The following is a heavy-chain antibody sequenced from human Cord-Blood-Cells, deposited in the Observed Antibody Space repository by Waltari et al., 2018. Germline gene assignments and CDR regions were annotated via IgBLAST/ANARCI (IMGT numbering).Heavy chain of an antibody. V-gene: IGHV1-2*02. CDR1: GYTFTGYY. CDR3: ARVVGYYYDSSGYFDY. Sequence: QVQLVQSGAEVKKPGASVKVSCKASGYTFTGYYMHWVRQAPGQGLEWMGWNNPNSGGTNYAQKFQGRVTMTRDTSISTAYMELSRLRSDDTAVYYCARVVGYYYDSSGYFDYWGQGTLVTVSS. CDR2: NNPNSGGT. D-gene: IGHD3-22*01. J-gene: IGHJ4*02.